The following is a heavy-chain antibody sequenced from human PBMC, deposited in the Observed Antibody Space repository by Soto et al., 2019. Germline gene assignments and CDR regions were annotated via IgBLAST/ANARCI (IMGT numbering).Heavy chain of an antibody. CDR3: VRDVSSSIDC. J-gene: IGHJ4*02. Sequence: ASVKVSCKASGYTFTSYYMHWVRQAPGQRLEWMGWINAGNGDTKYSHKFQDRVTIYRDTSASTVYMEMSSLRSEDTTVYYCVRDVSSSIDCWGQGTPVTVSS. CDR1: GYTFTSYY. V-gene: IGHV1-3*01. D-gene: IGHD2-2*01. CDR2: INAGNGDT.